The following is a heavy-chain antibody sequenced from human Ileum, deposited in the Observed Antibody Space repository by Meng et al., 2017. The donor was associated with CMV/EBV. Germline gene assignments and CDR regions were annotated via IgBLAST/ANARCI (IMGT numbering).Heavy chain of an antibody. V-gene: IGHV1-2*06. CDR1: GYSFSGYY. CDR3: ARLVAGTYDY. CDR2: INPHSGGA. Sequence: VSCQASGYSFSGYYMHWVRQAPGQGLEWMGRINPHSGGANYAQNFQGRVTMTTDTSISTAYMELSRLRSDDTAVYYCARLVAGTYDYWGQGTLVTVSS. J-gene: IGHJ4*02. D-gene: IGHD6-19*01.